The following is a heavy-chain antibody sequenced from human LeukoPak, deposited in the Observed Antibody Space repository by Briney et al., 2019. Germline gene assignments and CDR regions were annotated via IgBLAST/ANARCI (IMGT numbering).Heavy chain of an antibody. Sequence: SETLSLSCIVSGGFITDNFWGWIRQTPGKGLEWIAYIHHSGSSRNNPSFDGRVTISMDTSKSQIFLNLYTATTADMALYYCARVYCSGGVCWSTAGFDYWGQGTPVTVSS. J-gene: IGHJ4*02. CDR2: IHHSGSS. V-gene: IGHV4-59*01. D-gene: IGHD2-8*02. CDR3: ARVYCSGGVCWSTAGFDY. CDR1: GGFITDNF.